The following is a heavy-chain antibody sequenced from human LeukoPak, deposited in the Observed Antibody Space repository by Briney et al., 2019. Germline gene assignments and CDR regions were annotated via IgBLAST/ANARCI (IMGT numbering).Heavy chain of an antibody. D-gene: IGHD6-19*01. CDR3: ARDPSNTSGWYIYFDF. J-gene: IGHJ4*02. Sequence: ASVKVSCKTSVYSFTHYAISWVRQAPGQGLEWMGWISTYNGDTKYAQKLQGRFTMTSDTSTSTVYMELRSLTSDDTAVYYCARDPSNTSGWYIYFDFWGQGTLVTVSS. CDR1: VYSFTHYA. CDR2: ISTYNGDT. V-gene: IGHV1-18*01.